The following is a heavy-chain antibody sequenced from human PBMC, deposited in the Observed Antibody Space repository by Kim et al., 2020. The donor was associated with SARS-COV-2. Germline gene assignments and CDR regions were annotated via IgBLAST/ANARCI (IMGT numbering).Heavy chain of an antibody. V-gene: IGHV4-39*07. J-gene: IGHJ4*02. Sequence: SETLSLTCTVSGGSISSTSYYWGWIRQPPGKGLEWIGSIYYSGSTYYNPSLKSRVTLSVDTSKNQFSLRLSSVTAADTAVFYCARQYYSDSSGHLDYWGQGALVTVSS. CDR2: IYYSGST. D-gene: IGHD3-22*01. CDR3: ARQYYSDSSGHLDY. CDR1: GGSISSTSYY.